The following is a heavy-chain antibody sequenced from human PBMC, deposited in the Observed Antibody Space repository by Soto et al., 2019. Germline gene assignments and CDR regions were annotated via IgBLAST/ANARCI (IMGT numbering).Heavy chain of an antibody. V-gene: IGHV4-4*07. CDR2: IYTSGST. J-gene: IGHJ4*02. CDR1: GASISSYY. Sequence: ERLSLTGTVSGASISSYYWSWIRQPSGKGLEWIGRIYTSGSTNYNTSLKSRVTMSVDTSKNQLSLKLSSVTAADTAVYYCAREYSSGWYLDYWGQGTLVTVYS. CDR3: AREYSSGWYLDY. D-gene: IGHD6-25*01.